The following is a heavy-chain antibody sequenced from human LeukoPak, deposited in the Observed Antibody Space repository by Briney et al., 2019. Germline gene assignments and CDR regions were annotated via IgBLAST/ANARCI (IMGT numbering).Heavy chain of an antibody. J-gene: IGHJ4*02. V-gene: IGHV3-15*01. D-gene: IGHD1-26*01. CDR3: TTDSRATTATLDY. CDR2: IKSKTDGGTT. Sequence: GGSLRLSCAASGFTFSNAWMSWVRQAPGKGLEWVGRIKSKTDGGTTDYVAPVKGRFTISRDDSKNTLYLQMNSLKTEDTAVYYCTTDSRATTATLDYWGQGTLVTVSS. CDR1: GFTFSNAW.